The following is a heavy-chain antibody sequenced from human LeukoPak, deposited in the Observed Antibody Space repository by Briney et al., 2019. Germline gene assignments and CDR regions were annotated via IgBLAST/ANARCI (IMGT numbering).Heavy chain of an antibody. CDR2: ISSSGRTI. V-gene: IGHV3-11*04. CDR3: ARADCSSTNCYEFDY. Sequence: PGGSLRLSCAASGFTFSDYYMSWIRQAPGKGPEWVSYISSSGRTIYYADSVKGRFTISRDNAKTPLYLHMNSLRAEDTAVYYCARADCSSTNCYEFDYWGQGTLVTVSS. D-gene: IGHD2-2*01. J-gene: IGHJ4*02. CDR1: GFTFSDYY.